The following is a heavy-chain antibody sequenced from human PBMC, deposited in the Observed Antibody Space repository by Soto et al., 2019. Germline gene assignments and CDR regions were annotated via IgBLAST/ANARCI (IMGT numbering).Heavy chain of an antibody. CDR3: ARLYCISTSCYAGYYYYVMDV. J-gene: IGHJ6*02. D-gene: IGHD2-2*01. Sequence: SVKVSCKASGGTFSSYAISWVRQAPGQGLEWMGGIIPIFGTANYAQKFQGRVTITADKSTSTAYMELSSLRSEDTAVYYCARLYCISTSCYAGYYYYVMDVWGQGTTVTVSS. CDR2: IIPIFGTA. CDR1: GGTFSSYA. V-gene: IGHV1-69*06.